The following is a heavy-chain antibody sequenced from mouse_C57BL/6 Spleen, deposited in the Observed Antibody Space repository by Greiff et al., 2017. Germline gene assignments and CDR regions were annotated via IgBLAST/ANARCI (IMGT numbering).Heavy chain of an antibody. CDR3: ARGDWDFYFDY. V-gene: IGHV1-64*01. D-gene: IGHD4-1*01. CDR2: IHPNSGST. J-gene: IGHJ2*01. CDR1: GYTFTSYW. Sequence: QVQLQQPGAELVKPGASVKLSCKASGYTFTSYWMHWVKQRPGQGLEWIGMIHPNSGSTNYNEKFKSKATLTVDKSSSTAYMQLSSLTSEDSSVYYCARGDWDFYFDYWGQGTTLTVSS.